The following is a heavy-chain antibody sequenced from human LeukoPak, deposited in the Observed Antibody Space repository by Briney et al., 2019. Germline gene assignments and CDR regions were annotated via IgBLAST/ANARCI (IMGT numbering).Heavy chain of an antibody. Sequence: ASVKVSCKASGYTFTSYDINWVRQATGQGLEWMGWMNPNSGGTNYAQKFQGRVTMTRDTSISTAYMELSRLRSDDTAVYYCARVAIFGGSVAAADYWGQGTLVTVSS. CDR2: MNPNSGGT. J-gene: IGHJ4*02. V-gene: IGHV1-2*02. CDR1: GYTFTSYD. CDR3: ARVAIFGGSVAAADY. D-gene: IGHD6-13*01.